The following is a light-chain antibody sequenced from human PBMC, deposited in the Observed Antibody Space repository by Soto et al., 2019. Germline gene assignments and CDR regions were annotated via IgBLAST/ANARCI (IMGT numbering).Light chain of an antibody. CDR1: QSVSSN. V-gene: IGKV3-15*01. CDR3: QQYNNWPLT. Sequence: EIVMTQPPATLSVSPGERATLSCRASQSVSSNLDWYQQKPGQAPRLLIYGASTRATGIPARFSGSGSGTEFTLTISSLQSEDFAVYYCQQYNNWPLTFGGGTKVEIK. J-gene: IGKJ4*01. CDR2: GAS.